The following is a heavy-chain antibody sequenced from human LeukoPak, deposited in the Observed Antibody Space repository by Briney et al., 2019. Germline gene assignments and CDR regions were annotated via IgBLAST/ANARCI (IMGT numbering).Heavy chain of an antibody. J-gene: IGHJ4*02. D-gene: IGHD3-22*01. Sequence: ASVKVSCKASGGTFSSYAISWVRQAPGQGLNWMGGIIPIFGTANYAQKFQGRVTITADESTSTAYMELSSLRSEDTAVYYCTYYYDSSGYFGHWGQGTLVTVPS. CDR1: GGTFSSYA. CDR3: TYYYDSSGYFGH. CDR2: IIPIFGTA. V-gene: IGHV1-69*13.